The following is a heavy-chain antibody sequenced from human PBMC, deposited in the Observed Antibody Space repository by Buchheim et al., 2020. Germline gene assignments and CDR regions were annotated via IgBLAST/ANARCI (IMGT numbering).Heavy chain of an antibody. CDR1: RFTFSYYS. CDR2: ISSGSHYI. D-gene: IGHD3-16*01. Sequence: EVQLVESGGGLVKPGGSLRLSCAASRFTFSYYSMRWVRQAPGKGLEWVSFISSGSHYIYYADSVKGRFTISRDNAKNSLFLQMTSLRAGDTDIYYCGRGTRGTSHSYDYWGQGTL. J-gene: IGHJ4*02. CDR3: GRGTRGTSHSYDY. V-gene: IGHV3-21*01.